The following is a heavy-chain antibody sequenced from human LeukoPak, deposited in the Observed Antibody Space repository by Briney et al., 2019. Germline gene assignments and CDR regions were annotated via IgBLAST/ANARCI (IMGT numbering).Heavy chain of an antibody. Sequence: SSQILSLTCTVAGASVSHYYWSWIRQPPGRVLEWIGCAFYTGSTNYNPSLKSRVTISIDTSKSQFSLRLTSVTAADTAIYYCASLSHCSTSSCFDYWGRGTLVTVSS. CDR3: ASLSHCSTSSCFDY. CDR1: GASVSHYY. D-gene: IGHD2-2*01. CDR2: AFYTGST. J-gene: IGHJ4*02. V-gene: IGHV4-59*02.